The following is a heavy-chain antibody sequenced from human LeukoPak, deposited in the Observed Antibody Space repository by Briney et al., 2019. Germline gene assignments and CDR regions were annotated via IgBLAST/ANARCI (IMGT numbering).Heavy chain of an antibody. CDR2: IYYSGST. Sequence: PSETLSLTCTVSGGSISSGGYYWSWIRQHPGKGLEWIGYIYYSGSTNYNPSLKSRVTISVDTSKNQFSLKLSSVTAADTAVYYCATGSSSWYGYWGQGTLVTVSS. D-gene: IGHD6-13*01. CDR1: GGSISSGGYY. J-gene: IGHJ4*02. CDR3: ATGSSSWYGY. V-gene: IGHV4-61*08.